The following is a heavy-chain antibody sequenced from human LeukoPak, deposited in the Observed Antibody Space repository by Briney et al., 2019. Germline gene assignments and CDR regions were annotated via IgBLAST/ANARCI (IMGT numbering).Heavy chain of an antibody. Sequence: GESLKISCKGSGYSFTSYWIGWVRQMPGKGLEWMGIIYPGDSDTRYSPSLQGQVTISADKSISTAYLQWSSLKASDTAMYYCARGTRYCSSTSCPFDYWGQGTLVAVSS. CDR1: GYSFTSYW. CDR3: ARGTRYCSSTSCPFDY. CDR2: IYPGDSDT. V-gene: IGHV5-51*01. J-gene: IGHJ4*02. D-gene: IGHD2-2*01.